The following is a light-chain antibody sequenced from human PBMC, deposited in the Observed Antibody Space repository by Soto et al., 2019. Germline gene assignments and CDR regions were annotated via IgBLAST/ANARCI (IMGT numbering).Light chain of an antibody. J-gene: IGKJ1*01. CDR3: QQRSNSPST. Sequence: EIVLTQSPATLSLSPGERATLSCRARQSVSSYLAWNQQKPGQAPRLLIYDASNRGTGIPARFSGSGSGTDFTLTISSLEPEDLAVYYCQQRSNSPSTFGQGTKVEIK. V-gene: IGKV3-11*01. CDR1: QSVSSY. CDR2: DAS.